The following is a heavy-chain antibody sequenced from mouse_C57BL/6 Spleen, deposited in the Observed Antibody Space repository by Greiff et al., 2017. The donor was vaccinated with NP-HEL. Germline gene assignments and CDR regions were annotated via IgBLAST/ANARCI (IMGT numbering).Heavy chain of an antibody. J-gene: IGHJ4*01. CDR3: AGAITTVVAEGYYAMDY. CDR2: IYPYNGVS. D-gene: IGHD1-1*01. Sequence: EVKLMESGPELVKPGASVKISCKASGYSFTGYYMHWVKQSHGNILDWIGYIYPYNGVSSYNQKFKGKATLTVDKSSSTAYMELRSLTSEDSAVYYCAGAITTVVAEGYYAMDYWGQGTSVTVSS. CDR1: GYSFTGYY. V-gene: IGHV1-31*01.